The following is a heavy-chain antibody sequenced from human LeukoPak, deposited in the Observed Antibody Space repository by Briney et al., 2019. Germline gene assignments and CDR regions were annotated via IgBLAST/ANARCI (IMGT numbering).Heavy chain of an antibody. CDR3: ARVFPSAMVRGVDVGWFDP. V-gene: IGHV4-4*02. CDR1: GGSISSSNW. Sequence: PSETLSLTCAVSGGSISSSNWWSWVRQPPGKGLEWIGEIYHSGSTNYNPSLKSRVTISVDTSKNQFSLKLSSVTAADTAVYYCARVFPSAMVRGVDVGWFDPWGQGTLVTVSS. D-gene: IGHD3-10*01. CDR2: IYHSGST. J-gene: IGHJ5*02.